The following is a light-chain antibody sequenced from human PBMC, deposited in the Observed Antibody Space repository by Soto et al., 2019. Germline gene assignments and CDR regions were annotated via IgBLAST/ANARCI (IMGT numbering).Light chain of an antibody. V-gene: IGKV3-20*01. CDR3: QQYGSSPPWT. J-gene: IGKJ1*01. CDR2: GAS. Sequence: EIVLTQSPGTLSLSPGERATLSCRASQSVSSSFLAWYQQKPGQARRLLIYGASSSATGIPDRFSGSGSGTDFTLTISSLEPEDFAVYYYQQYGSSPPWTFGXGT. CDR1: QSVSSSF.